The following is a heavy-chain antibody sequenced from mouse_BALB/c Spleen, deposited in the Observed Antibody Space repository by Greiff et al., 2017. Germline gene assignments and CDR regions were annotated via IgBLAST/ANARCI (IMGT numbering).Heavy chain of an antibody. V-gene: IGHV1-7*01. D-gene: IGHD4-1*01. CDR2: INPSTGYT. J-gene: IGHJ4*01. Sequence: QVQLQQSGAELAKPGASVKMSCKASGYTFTSYWMHWVKQRPGQGLEWIGYINPSTGYTEYNQKFKDKATLTADKSSSTAYMQLSSLTSEDSAVYYCARGLGRGYAMDYWGQGTSVTVSS. CDR3: ARGLGRGYAMDY. CDR1: GYTFTSYW.